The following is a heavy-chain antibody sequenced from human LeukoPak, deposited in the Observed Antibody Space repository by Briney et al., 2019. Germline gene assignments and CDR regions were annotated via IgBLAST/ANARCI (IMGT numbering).Heavy chain of an antibody. D-gene: IGHD1-26*01. V-gene: IGHV3-53*01. CDR3: ARGIVGATDFFDY. CDR1: GFTVSNNY. Sequence: GGSLRLSCAVSGFTVSNNYMSWVRQAPGKGLECVSIIYSGGNTYYADSVRGRFTISRDISKDTLYLQMNSLRVKDTAVYYCARGIVGATDFFDYWGQGTLVTVSS. J-gene: IGHJ4*02. CDR2: IYSGGNT.